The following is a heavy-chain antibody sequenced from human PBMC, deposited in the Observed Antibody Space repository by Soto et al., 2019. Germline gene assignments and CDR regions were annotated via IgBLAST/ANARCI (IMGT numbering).Heavy chain of an antibody. J-gene: IGHJ3*02. D-gene: IGHD3-16*02. Sequence: HPGGCLGLSCAASGFTFSSYAMSWVCKAPGKGLEWVSAISGSGGSTYYADSVKGRFTISRDNSKNTLYLQMNSLRAEDTAVYYCAKDALGDWGSYRYKVQGAFDIWGQGTMVTVSS. V-gene: IGHV3-23*01. CDR2: ISGSGGST. CDR1: GFTFSSYA. CDR3: AKDALGDWGSYRYKVQGAFDI.